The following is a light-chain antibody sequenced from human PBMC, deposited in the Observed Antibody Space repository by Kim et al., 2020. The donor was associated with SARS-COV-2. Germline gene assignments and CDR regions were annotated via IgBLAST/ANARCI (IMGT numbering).Light chain of an antibody. V-gene: IGKV3-20*01. J-gene: IGKJ1*01. CDR1: QSVTTNY. CDR2: DVS. CDR3: QQYGSSSGT. Sequence: EVVLTQSPATLSLSPGETATLSCRAGQSVTTNYLAWYQQRPGQAPRLLFYDVSSRAPGVPDRFSGSGSGTDLTLTISRLEPEDFAVYYCQQYGSSSGTFGQGTKLEI.